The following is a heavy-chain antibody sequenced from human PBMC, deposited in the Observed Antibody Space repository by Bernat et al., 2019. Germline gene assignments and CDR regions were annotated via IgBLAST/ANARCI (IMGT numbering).Heavy chain of an antibody. J-gene: IGHJ5*02. CDR2: ISGDSATI. D-gene: IGHD2-15*01. V-gene: IGHV3-48*04. CDR3: GGERGKAMDQLLLRNWVDP. CDR1: GFSFSSYS. Sequence: EVQLVESGGGLVQPGGSLRLSCAASGFSFSSYSMNWVRQALGKGLEWVSYISGDSATIFYADSVKGRFTISRDNTKNSLYLQMNSLRAEDTALYYCGGERGKAMDQLLLRNWVDPWGQGTLVTVSS.